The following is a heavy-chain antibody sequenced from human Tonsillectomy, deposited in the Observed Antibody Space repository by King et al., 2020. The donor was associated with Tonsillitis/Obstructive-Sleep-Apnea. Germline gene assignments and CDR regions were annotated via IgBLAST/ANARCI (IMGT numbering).Heavy chain of an antibody. J-gene: IGHJ4*02. CDR2: IYYSGST. Sequence: VQLQESGPGLVKPSETLSLTCTVSGGSISSYYWSWIRQPPGKGLEWIGYIYYSGSTNYNPSLKSRVTISVDTSKNQFSLKLSSVTAADTAVYYCARTSYGDYGYLDYWGQGTLVTVSS. CDR1: GGSISSYY. V-gene: IGHV4-59*01. CDR3: ARTSYGDYGYLDY. D-gene: IGHD4-17*01.